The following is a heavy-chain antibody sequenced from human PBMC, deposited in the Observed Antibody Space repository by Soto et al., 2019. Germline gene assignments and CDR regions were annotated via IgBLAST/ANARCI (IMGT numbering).Heavy chain of an antibody. J-gene: IGHJ4*02. D-gene: IGHD6-19*01. CDR3: VNSYAARGWYEGSDY. V-gene: IGHV3-23*01. CDR1: GFTFSNYA. Sequence: GGSLRLSCAASGFTFSNYAMSWVRQAPGKGLEWVSAISGSGGSTYYADSVKGRFTISRDNAKNSLYLQMNSLRVEDTAVYYCVNSYAARGWYEGSDYWGRGTVVTVSS. CDR2: ISGSGGST.